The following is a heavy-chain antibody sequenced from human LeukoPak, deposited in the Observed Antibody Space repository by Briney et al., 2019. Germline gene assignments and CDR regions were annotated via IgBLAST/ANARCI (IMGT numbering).Heavy chain of an antibody. CDR3: AKDQAPIAVAPFDY. V-gene: IGHV3-48*03. CDR1: GFTFSNYE. CDR2: ISASAGTI. Sequence: GGSLRLSCAASGFTFSNYEMNWVRQAPGKGLAWVSYISASAGTIYYADSVKGRFTISRDNAKNSLYLQMNSLRAEDTAVYYCAKDQAPIAVAPFDYWGQGTLVTVSS. J-gene: IGHJ4*02. D-gene: IGHD6-19*01.